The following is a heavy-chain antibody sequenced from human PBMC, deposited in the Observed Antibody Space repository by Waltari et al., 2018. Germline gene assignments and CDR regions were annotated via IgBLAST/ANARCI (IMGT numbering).Heavy chain of an antibody. Sequence: VQLQESGPGLVKPSETLSLSCDVSGDYITSHFWSWIRQAPGKGLEWIGYMYFSGTHNYNPSLKSRVTISIDTSKNHFSLNLRSVTAADTAIYYCARLPRGSVIIGAFDIWGQGTQVTVSS. D-gene: IGHD3-22*01. CDR3: ARLPRGSVIIGAFDI. CDR2: MYFSGTH. CDR1: GDYITSHF. J-gene: IGHJ3*02. V-gene: IGHV4-59*11.